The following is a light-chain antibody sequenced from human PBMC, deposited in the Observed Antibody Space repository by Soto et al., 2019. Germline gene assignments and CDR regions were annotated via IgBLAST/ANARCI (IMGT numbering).Light chain of an antibody. V-gene: IGLV2-14*03. CDR3: SSYTSSSTYV. Sequence: QSVLIQPASVSGSPGQSITFSCTGTSSDVGSYNYVSWYQHHPGKAPKVMIFDVANRPSGVSDRFSASKSANTASLTISGLQAEDEADYYCSSYTSSSTYVFGTGTKVTVL. J-gene: IGLJ1*01. CDR1: SSDVGSYNY. CDR2: DVA.